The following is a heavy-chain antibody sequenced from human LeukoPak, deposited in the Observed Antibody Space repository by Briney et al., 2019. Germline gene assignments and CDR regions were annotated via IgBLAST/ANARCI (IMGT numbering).Heavy chain of an antibody. V-gene: IGHV3-23*01. D-gene: IGHD4-17*01. CDR3: ARDSWTTVTTDSYFDY. Sequence: GGSLRLSCAASGFTFSSYAMSWVRQAPGKGLEWVSAISGSGGSTYYADSVKGRFTISRDNSKNTLYLQMNSLRAEDTAVYYCARDSWTTVTTDSYFDYWGQGTLVTVSS. CDR1: GFTFSSYA. J-gene: IGHJ4*02. CDR2: ISGSGGST.